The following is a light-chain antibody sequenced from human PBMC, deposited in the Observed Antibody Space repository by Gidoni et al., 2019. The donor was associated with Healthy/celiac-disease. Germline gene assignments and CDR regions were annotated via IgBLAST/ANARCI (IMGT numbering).Light chain of an antibody. V-gene: IGKV1-39*01. Sequence: DIQMTQSPSSLSASVGDRVTITCRASQSISSYLNWDQQKPGKAPKLLIYAASSLQSGVPSRFSGSGSGTDFTITISSLQPEDFATYYCQQSYSTPYSFGQGTKLEIK. J-gene: IGKJ2*03. CDR1: QSISSY. CDR2: AAS. CDR3: QQSYSTPYS.